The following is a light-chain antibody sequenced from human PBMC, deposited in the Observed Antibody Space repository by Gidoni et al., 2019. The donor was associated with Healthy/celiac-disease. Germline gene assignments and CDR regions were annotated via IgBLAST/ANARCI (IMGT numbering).Light chain of an antibody. J-gene: IGKJ2*01. Sequence: DIVMTQSTDSLAVSLGERATINCKSSQSALYSSNNKNYLAWYQQKPGQPPKLLIYWASTRKSGVPDRFSGSGSGTDFTLTISSLQAEDVAVYYCQQYYSTPRTFGQGTKLEIK. CDR1: QSALYSSNNKNY. CDR2: WAS. V-gene: IGKV4-1*01. CDR3: QQYYSTPRT.